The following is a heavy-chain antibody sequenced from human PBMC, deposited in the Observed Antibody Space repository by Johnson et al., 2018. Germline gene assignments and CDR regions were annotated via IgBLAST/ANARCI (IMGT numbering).Heavy chain of an antibody. CDR2: INHSGST. CDR3: ARDLGSGWGRGYRSRYFQH. D-gene: IGHD6-19*01. CDR1: GGSFSGYY. V-gene: IGHV4-34*01. J-gene: IGHJ1*01. Sequence: QVQLQQWGAGLLKPSETLSLTCAVYGGSFSGYYWSWIRQPPGKGLEWIGEINHSGSTNYNQSLTSRVTISVDTSKNQFSLKLSSVTAAGTAVYYCARDLGSGWGRGYRSRYFQHWGQGTLVTVSS.